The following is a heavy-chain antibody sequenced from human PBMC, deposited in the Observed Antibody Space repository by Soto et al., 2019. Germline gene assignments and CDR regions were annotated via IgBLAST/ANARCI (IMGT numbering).Heavy chain of an antibody. J-gene: IGHJ4*02. D-gene: IGHD3-22*01. Sequence: QITLKESGPTLGKPTQTLTLTCTFSGFSLSTSGVGVGWIRQPPGKALEWLALIYWNDDKRYSPSLKSRLTITKDTSKNQVVLTMTNMDPVDTATYYCARTKREDYYDSSGAFDYWGQGTLVTVSS. CDR1: GFSLSTSGVG. CDR2: IYWNDDK. CDR3: ARTKREDYYDSSGAFDY. V-gene: IGHV2-5*01.